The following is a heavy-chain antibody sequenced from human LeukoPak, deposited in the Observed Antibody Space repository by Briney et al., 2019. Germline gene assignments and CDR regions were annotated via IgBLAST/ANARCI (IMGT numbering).Heavy chain of an antibody. V-gene: IGHV3-11*06. D-gene: IGHD6-19*01. CDR1: GFTFSDSY. CDR3: ARGGWTKYYFDY. CDR2: ISGSSSYT. Sequence: GGSLRLSCAASGFTFSDSYMSWIRQAPGKGLEWVSYISGSSSYTNYADSVRGRFTISRDNAKNSLYLQMDSLRAEDTAVFYCARGGWTKYYFDYWGQGTLVTVSS. J-gene: IGHJ4*02.